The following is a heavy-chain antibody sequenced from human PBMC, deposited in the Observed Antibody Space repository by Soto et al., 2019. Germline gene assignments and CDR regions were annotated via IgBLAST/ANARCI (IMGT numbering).Heavy chain of an antibody. Sequence: GGSLRLSCAASGFTFSSYAMHWVRQAPGKGLEWVAVISYDGSNKYYADSVKGRFTISRDNSKNTLYLQMNSLRAEDTAVYYCARGGYYDSSGYYFDYWGQGTLVTVSS. D-gene: IGHD3-22*01. CDR3: ARGGYYDSSGYYFDY. V-gene: IGHV3-30-3*01. J-gene: IGHJ4*02. CDR1: GFTFSSYA. CDR2: ISYDGSNK.